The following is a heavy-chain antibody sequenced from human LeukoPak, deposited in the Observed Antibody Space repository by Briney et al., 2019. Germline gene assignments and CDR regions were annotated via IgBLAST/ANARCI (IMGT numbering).Heavy chain of an antibody. J-gene: IGHJ4*02. CDR3: AYTVTTGY. V-gene: IGHV3-48*01. CDR1: GFTFSSYS. D-gene: IGHD4-11*01. Sequence: HPGGSLRLSCAASGFTFSSYSMNWVRQAPGKGLEWVSYISSSSSTIYYADSVKGRFTISRDNAKNSLYLQMNSLRAEDTAVYYCAYTVTTGYWGQGTLVTVSS. CDR2: ISSSSSTI.